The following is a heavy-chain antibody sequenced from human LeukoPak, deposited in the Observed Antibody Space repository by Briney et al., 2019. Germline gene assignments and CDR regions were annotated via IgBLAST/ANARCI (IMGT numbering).Heavy chain of an antibody. V-gene: IGHV3-21*01. CDR2: ISSSSRDI. CDR3: VREAAATLFDY. CDR1: GFTFSSYT. D-gene: IGHD1-26*01. J-gene: IGHJ4*02. Sequence: GGSLRLSCAASGFTFSSYTMNWVRQAPGRGLEWVAAISSSSRDIFYADSVKGRFSISRDNTHNSLSLRMNSLGAEDTAVYYCVREAAATLFDYWGQGTLVTVSS.